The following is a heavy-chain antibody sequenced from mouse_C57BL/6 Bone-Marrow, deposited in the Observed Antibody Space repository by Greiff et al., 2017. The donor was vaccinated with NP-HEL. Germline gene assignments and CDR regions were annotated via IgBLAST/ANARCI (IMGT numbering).Heavy chain of an antibody. D-gene: IGHD2-4*01. Sequence: VQLQQSGAELVKPGASVKLSCTASGFNIKDYYMHWVKQRTEQGLEWIGRIDPEDGETKDAPKFQGKATITADTSSNTAYLQLSSLTSEDTAVYYCVCPIYYDYDGYFDYWGQGTTLTVSS. V-gene: IGHV14-2*01. CDR2: IDPEDGET. J-gene: IGHJ2*01. CDR3: VCPIYYDYDGYFDY. CDR1: GFNIKDYY.